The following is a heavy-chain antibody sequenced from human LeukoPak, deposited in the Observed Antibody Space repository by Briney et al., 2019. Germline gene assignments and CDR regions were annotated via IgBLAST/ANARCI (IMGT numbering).Heavy chain of an antibody. V-gene: IGHV1-8*01. J-gene: IGHJ5*02. Sequence: ASVKVSCKASGYTFTSYDINWVRQTTGHGLEWMGWMNPNSGNAAYAQNFQGRVTMTRSTSKSTAYMELSSLRSEDTAVYYCAVSCTSCQKTPNYFDPWGQGTLVTVSS. CDR3: AVSCTSCQKTPNYFDP. D-gene: IGHD2-2*01. CDR1: GYTFTSYD. CDR2: MNPNSGNA.